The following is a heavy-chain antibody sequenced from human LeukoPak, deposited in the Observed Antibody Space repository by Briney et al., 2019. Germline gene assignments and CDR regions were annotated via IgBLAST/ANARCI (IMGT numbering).Heavy chain of an antibody. V-gene: IGHV3-7*01. D-gene: IGHD3-22*01. CDR2: IKQDGSEK. Sequence: GGSLRLSCAASGFAFSSYAMSWVRQAPGKGLEWVANIKQDGSEKYYVDSVKGRFTISRDNAKNSLYLQMNSLRAEDTAVYYCARDLERARDSGYYYYGMDVWGQGTTVTVSS. CDR1: GFAFSSYA. CDR3: ARDLERARDSGYYYYGMDV. J-gene: IGHJ6*02.